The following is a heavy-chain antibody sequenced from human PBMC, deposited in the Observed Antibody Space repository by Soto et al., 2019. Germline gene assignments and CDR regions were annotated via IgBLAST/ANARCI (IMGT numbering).Heavy chain of an antibody. D-gene: IGHD3-3*01. CDR3: ARTRSDLYYYMDV. Sequence: GGSLRLSCAASGFTFSSYSMNWVRQAPGKGLEWVSYISSSSSTIYYADSVKGRFTISRDNAKNSLYLQMNSLRAEDTAVYYCARTRSDLYYYMDVWGKGTTVTVSS. CDR1: GFTFSSYS. CDR2: ISSSSSTI. J-gene: IGHJ6*03. V-gene: IGHV3-48*01.